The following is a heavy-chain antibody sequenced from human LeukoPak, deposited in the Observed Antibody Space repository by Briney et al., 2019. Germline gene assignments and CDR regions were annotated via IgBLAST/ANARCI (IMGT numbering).Heavy chain of an antibody. D-gene: IGHD5-18*01. V-gene: IGHV3-7*01. CDR3: TRDYSGGSESSSFYYMGV. CDR1: GATFSYYW. J-gene: IGHJ6*03. Sequence: GGSLRLSCAASGATFSYYWMSWVRQAPGKGLEWVANIRQDGNEKYSVDSVKGRFTISRDNAKNSLSLQMNSLRAKATAVYYSTRDYSGGSESSSFYYMGVWGQGTTVTVSS. CDR2: IRQDGNEK.